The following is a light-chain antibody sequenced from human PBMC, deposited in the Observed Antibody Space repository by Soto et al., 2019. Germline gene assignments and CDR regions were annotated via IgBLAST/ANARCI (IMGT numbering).Light chain of an antibody. CDR2: EVT. J-gene: IGLJ2*01. CDR3: SSFGGRDNLV. V-gene: IGLV2-8*01. Sequence: QSALTQPPSASGSPGQSVTISCTGTSSDVGGYNSVSWYQQHPGKAPKLMIYEVTKRPSGVPDRFSGSKSGNTASLTVSGLQAEDEAVYYCSSFGGRDNLVFGGGTKVTVL. CDR1: SSDVGGYNS.